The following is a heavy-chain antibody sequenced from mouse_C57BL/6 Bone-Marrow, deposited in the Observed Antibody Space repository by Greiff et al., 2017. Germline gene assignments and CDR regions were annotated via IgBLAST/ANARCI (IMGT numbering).Heavy chain of an antibody. CDR1: GYTFTTYP. V-gene: IGHV1-47*01. J-gene: IGHJ2*01. D-gene: IGHD2-1*01. CDR2: FHPSNDDT. CDR3: ARGGNDGGYYFDY. Sequence: QVQLQQPGAELVKPGASVKMSCKASGYTFTTYPIEWMKQNPGKSLEWIGNFHPSNDDTKYNEKFKGKATLTVEKSSSTVYMELSRLTSDDSAVYYGARGGNDGGYYFDYWGQGTTLTVSS.